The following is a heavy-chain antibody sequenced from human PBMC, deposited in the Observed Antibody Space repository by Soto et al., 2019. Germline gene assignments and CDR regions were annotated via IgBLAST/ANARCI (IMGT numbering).Heavy chain of an antibody. CDR1: GGSISSSSYY. J-gene: IGHJ6*02. D-gene: IGHD3-3*01. CDR3: ARHVDPNSDFWSGYYRENHYHYGMDV. CDR2: IYYSGST. Sequence: PSETLSLTCTVSGGSISSSSYYWGWIRQPPGKGLEWIGSIYYSGSTYYNPSLKSRVTISVDTSKNQFSLKLSSVTAADTAVYYCARHVDPNSDFWSGYYRENHYHYGMDVWGQGTTVTVSS. V-gene: IGHV4-39*01.